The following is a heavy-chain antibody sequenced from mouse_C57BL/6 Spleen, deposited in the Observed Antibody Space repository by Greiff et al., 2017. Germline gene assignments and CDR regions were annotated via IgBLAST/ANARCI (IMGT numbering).Heavy chain of an antibody. CDR3: ARDGIYYGSSYDIGYYFDY. Sequence: VQLKESEGGLVQPGSSMKLSCTASGFTFSDYYMAWVRQVPEKGLEWVANINYDGSSTYYLDSLKSRFIISRDNAKNILYLQMSSLKSEDTATYYCARDGIYYGSSYDIGYYFDYWGQGTTLTVSS. J-gene: IGHJ2*01. D-gene: IGHD1-1*01. CDR1: GFTFSDYY. V-gene: IGHV5-16*01. CDR2: INYDGSST.